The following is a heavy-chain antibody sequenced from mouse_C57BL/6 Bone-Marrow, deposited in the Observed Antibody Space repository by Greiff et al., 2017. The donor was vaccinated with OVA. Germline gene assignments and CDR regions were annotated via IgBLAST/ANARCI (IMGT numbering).Heavy chain of an antibody. Sequence: EVQLQQSGAELVRPGASVKLSCTASGFNIKDDYMHWVKQRPEQGLEWIGWIDPENGDTEYASKFQGKATITADTSSNTAYLQLSSLTSEDTAVYYCTTESCFDYWGKGTTLTVSS. CDR3: TTESCFDY. CDR1: GFNIKDDY. CDR2: IDPENGDT. D-gene: IGHD6-2*01. V-gene: IGHV14-4*01. J-gene: IGHJ2*01.